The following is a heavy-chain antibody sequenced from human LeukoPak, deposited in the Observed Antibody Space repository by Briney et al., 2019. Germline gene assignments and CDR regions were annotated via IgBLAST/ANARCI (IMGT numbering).Heavy chain of an antibody. D-gene: IGHD6-19*01. CDR1: GGSISSGGYS. Sequence: SETLSLTCAVSGGSISSGGYSWSWIRQPPGKGLEWIGYIYHSGSTYYNPSLRSRVTISVDRSKNQFSLQLNSVTPEDTAVYYCARVNSRYSSGSYAPSDYWGQGTLVTVSS. CDR3: ARVNSRYSSGSYAPSDY. J-gene: IGHJ4*02. V-gene: IGHV4-30-2*01. CDR2: IYHSGST.